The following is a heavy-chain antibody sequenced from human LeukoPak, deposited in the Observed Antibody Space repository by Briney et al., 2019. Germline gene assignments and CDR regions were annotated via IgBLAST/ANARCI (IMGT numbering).Heavy chain of an antibody. J-gene: IGHJ1*01. V-gene: IGHV4-34*01. CDR3: ARGVWAQWLAFGYFQH. D-gene: IGHD6-19*01. CDR1: GGSFSGYY. Sequence: SETLSLTCAVYGGSFSGYYWSWIRQPPGKGLEWIGEVNHSGSTNYNPSLKSRVTISVDTSKNQFSLKLSSVTAADTAVYYCARGVWAQWLAFGYFQHWGQGTLVTVSS. CDR2: VNHSGST.